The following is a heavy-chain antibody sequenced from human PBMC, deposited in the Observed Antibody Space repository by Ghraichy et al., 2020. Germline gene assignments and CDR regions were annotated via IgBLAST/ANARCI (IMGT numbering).Heavy chain of an antibody. CDR3: AKTVIASSGSYYPFDY. CDR1: GFTFSSYA. CDR2: ISGSGDST. Sequence: GGSLRLSCAASGFTFSSYAMSWVRQAPGKGLEWVSVISGSGDSTKYADSVKGRFTISRDNSKNTLYPQMSSLRAEDMAIYYCAKTVIASSGSYYPFDYWGQGTLVPVSS. V-gene: IGHV3-23*01. J-gene: IGHJ4*02. D-gene: IGHD1-26*01.